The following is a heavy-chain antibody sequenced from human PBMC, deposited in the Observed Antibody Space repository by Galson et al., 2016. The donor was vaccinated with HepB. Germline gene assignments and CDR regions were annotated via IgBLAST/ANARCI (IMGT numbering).Heavy chain of an antibody. Sequence: SLRLSCAASGLMFSRYAMHWVRQAPGKGLEWVALISKDGSLKYYADSVKGRFTISRDNSKSTLYVQMNSLRAEDTAVYYCARVLDYWGQGTLVTVSS. V-gene: IGHV3-30-3*01. CDR1: GLMFSRYA. CDR2: ISKDGSLK. J-gene: IGHJ4*02. CDR3: ARVLDY.